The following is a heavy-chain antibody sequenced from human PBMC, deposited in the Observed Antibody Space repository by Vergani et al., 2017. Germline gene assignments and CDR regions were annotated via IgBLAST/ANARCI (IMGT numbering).Heavy chain of an antibody. Sequence: QMQLQESGPGLVKASETLSLTCTVSGDSIISRSYYWGWLRQPPGKGLEWVGSSYNSGKGDSSSSLKSCVTISADTSKNQFSLRLTSVTAADTAVYYCGGSKYYSDSTSHFRGRYFDVWGRGTLVTVPS. J-gene: IGHJ2*01. CDR1: GDSIISRSYY. V-gene: IGHV4-39*01. D-gene: IGHD3-16*01. CDR3: GGSKYYSDSTSHFRGRYFDV. CDR2: SYNSGKG.